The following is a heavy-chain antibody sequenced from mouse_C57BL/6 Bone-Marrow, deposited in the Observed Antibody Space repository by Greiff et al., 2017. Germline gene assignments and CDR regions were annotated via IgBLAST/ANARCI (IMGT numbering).Heavy chain of an antibody. D-gene: IGHD2-3*01. Sequence: QVQLQQPGAELVKPGASVKLSCKASGYTFTSYWMHWVKQRPGQGLEWIGMIHPNSGSTNSNEKFKSKATLTVVKSSSTASMQLSSLTSADSAVYYCAREVDGYYDAMDYWGQGTSVTVSS. CDR3: AREVDGYYDAMDY. CDR1: GYTFTSYW. CDR2: IHPNSGST. V-gene: IGHV1-64*01. J-gene: IGHJ4*01.